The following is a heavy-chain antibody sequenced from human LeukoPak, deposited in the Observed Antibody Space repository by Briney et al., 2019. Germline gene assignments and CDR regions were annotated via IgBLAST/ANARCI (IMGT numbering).Heavy chain of an antibody. CDR2: FEPEDGET. Sequence: GSVKVSCKVSGYTLTELSMHWVRQAPGKGLEWMGGFEPEDGETIYAQKFQGRVTMTEDTSTDTAYMELSSLRSEDTAVYYCATDALGYCSGGSCPDYWGQGTLVTVSS. V-gene: IGHV1-24*01. J-gene: IGHJ4*02. D-gene: IGHD2-15*01. CDR3: ATDALGYCSGGSCPDY. CDR1: GYTLTELS.